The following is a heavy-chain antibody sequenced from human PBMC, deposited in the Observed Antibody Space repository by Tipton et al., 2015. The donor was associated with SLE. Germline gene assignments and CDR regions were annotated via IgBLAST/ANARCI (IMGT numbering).Heavy chain of an antibody. Sequence: SLRLSCAASGFKFDDYAMHWVRQAPGKGLEWVSLISWDGGSTYYADSVKGRFTISRDNSKNSLYLQMNSLRAEDTAFYYCAKDYHLRYYDSSGYYDYWGQGTLVTVSS. CDR1: GFKFDDYA. J-gene: IGHJ4*02. CDR3: AKDYHLRYYDSSGYYDY. D-gene: IGHD3-22*01. CDR2: ISWDGGST. V-gene: IGHV3-43D*03.